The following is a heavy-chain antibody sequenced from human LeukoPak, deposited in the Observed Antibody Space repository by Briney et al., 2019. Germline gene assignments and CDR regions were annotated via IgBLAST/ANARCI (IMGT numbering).Heavy chain of an antibody. D-gene: IGHD5-24*01. CDR3: ARGLDDYDYYFDY. CDR1: GGSISSYY. CDR2: IYYSGST. J-gene: IGHJ4*02. Sequence: SETLSLTCTVSGGSISSYYWSWIRQPLGKGLEWIGYIYYSGSTNYNPSLKSRVTISVDTSKNQFSLKLSSVTAADTAVYYCARGLDDYDYYFDYWGQGTLVTVSS. V-gene: IGHV4-59*01.